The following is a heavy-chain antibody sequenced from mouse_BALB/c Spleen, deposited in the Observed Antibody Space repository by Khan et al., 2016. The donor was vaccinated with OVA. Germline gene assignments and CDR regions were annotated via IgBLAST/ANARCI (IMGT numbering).Heavy chain of an antibody. CDR3: TRRNWDVAWFAY. CDR2: IYPGNNDT. Sequence: VQLQQSGTVLARPGASVKMSCKASGYTFTSYWMHWVKQRPGQGLEWIGDIYPGNNDTNYNQKFKGKAKLTAVTSTSTAYMELSSLTNEDSAVYYCTRRNWDVAWFAYWGQGTLVTVSA. J-gene: IGHJ3*01. CDR1: GYTFTSYW. V-gene: IGHV1-5*01. D-gene: IGHD4-1*01.